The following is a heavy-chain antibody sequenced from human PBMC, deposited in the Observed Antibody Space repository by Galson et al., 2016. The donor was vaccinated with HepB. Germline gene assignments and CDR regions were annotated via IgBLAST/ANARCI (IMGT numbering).Heavy chain of an antibody. CDR1: GFTFSNYA. D-gene: IGHD5-24*01. V-gene: IGHV3-30*04. CDR2: ISYDGSNK. CDR3: AREGMAKRYLDK. J-gene: IGHJ4*02. Sequence: SLRLSCAASGFTFSNYAMHWVRQAPGKGLEWVAVISYDGSNKGYAESVKGRFTVSRDNSNNTLHLQENSLRADDTAVYYCAREGMAKRYLDKWGQGTLVTVSP.